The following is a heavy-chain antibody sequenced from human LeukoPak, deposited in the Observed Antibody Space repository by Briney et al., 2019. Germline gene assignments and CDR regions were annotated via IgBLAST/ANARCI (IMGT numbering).Heavy chain of an antibody. Sequence: GGSLRLSCAASGFTFSSYAMHWVRQAPGKGLEWVAVISYDGSNKYYADSVKGRFTISRDNSQNTLYLQMNSLRAEDTAVYYCARDLSYYDSSGYGFDYWGQGTLVTVSS. CDR2: ISYDGSNK. V-gene: IGHV3-30*04. J-gene: IGHJ4*02. CDR3: ARDLSYYDSSGYGFDY. D-gene: IGHD3-22*01. CDR1: GFTFSSYA.